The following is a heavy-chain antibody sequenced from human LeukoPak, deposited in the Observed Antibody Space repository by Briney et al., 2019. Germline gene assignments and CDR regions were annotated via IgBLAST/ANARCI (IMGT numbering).Heavy chain of an antibody. CDR3: ARLGYCSSTSCFDY. CDR1: GYTFTGYY. J-gene: IGHJ4*02. V-gene: IGHV1-2*02. Sequence: ASVKVSCKASGYTFTGYYMHWVRQAPGQGLEWMGWINPNSGGTNYAQKFQGRVTMTRDTSISTAYMELSRLRSDETAVYYCARLGYCSSTSCFDYWGQGTLVTVSS. CDR2: INPNSGGT. D-gene: IGHD2-2*01.